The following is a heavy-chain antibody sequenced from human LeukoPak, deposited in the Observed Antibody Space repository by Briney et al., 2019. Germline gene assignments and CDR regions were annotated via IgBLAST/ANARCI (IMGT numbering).Heavy chain of an antibody. D-gene: IGHD3-10*01. V-gene: IGHV1-69*04. CDR2: IIPILGIA. Sequence: ASVKVSCKASGGTFSSYAISWVRQAPGQGLEWMGRIIPILGIANYAQKFQGRVTITADKSTSTAYMELSSLRSEDTAVYYCARDETNQAYYYGSGTIPLDPWGQGTLVTVSS. J-gene: IGHJ5*02. CDR1: GGTFSSYA. CDR3: ARDETNQAYYYGSGTIPLDP.